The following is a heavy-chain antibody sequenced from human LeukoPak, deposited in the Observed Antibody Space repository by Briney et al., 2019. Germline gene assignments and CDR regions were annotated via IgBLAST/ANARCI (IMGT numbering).Heavy chain of an antibody. J-gene: IGHJ1*01. CDR1: GGTFSSYA. Sequence: SVKVSCKASGGTFSSYAISWVRQAPGQGLEWMGRIIPILGIANYAQRFQGRVTITADKSTSTAYMELSSLRSEDTAVYYCARESRGYCSGGSCYTQYFQHWGQGTLVTVSS. V-gene: IGHV1-69*04. D-gene: IGHD2-15*01. CDR2: IIPILGIA. CDR3: ARESRGYCSGGSCYTQYFQH.